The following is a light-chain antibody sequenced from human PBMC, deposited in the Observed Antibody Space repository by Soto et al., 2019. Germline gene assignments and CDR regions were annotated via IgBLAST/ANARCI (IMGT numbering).Light chain of an antibody. CDR3: QQYNNWPPEIT. Sequence: EIVMTQSPATLSVSLGDRATLSCRASQSVSSSYLAWYQQKPGQAPRLLIYGASTRATGIPARFSGSGSGTEFTLTISRLQSEDFAVYYCQQYNNWPPEITVGQGTKVDIK. CDR2: GAS. V-gene: IGKV3-15*01. J-gene: IGKJ1*01. CDR1: QSVSSSY.